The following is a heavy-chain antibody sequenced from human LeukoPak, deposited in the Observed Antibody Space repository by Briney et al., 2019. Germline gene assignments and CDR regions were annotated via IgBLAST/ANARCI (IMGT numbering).Heavy chain of an antibody. CDR3: AKGRNPYDSSGYYDL. Sequence: QPGKSLRLSCAASGFTFSGYGMHWVRQAPGKGLEWVAVISYDGSNKYYADSVKGRFTISRDNSKNTLYLQMNSLRAEDTAVYYCAKGRNPYDSSGYYDLWGQGTLVTVSS. CDR2: ISYDGSNK. D-gene: IGHD3-22*01. CDR1: GFTFSGYG. V-gene: IGHV3-30*18. J-gene: IGHJ4*02.